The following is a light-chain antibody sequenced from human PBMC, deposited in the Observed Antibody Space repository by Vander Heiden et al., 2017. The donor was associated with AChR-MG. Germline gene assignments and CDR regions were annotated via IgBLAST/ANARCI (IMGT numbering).Light chain of an antibody. J-gene: IGKJ2*01. V-gene: IGKV1-39*01. CDR2: AAS. CDR3: QQSYTTPWT. CDR1: QYISAY. Sequence: DIQMTQSPSSLSASVGDRVTITCRASQYISAYLNWYQQKPGKAPNLLIFAASNLQSGVPSRFSGSGSGTDFTLTIRSLQPDDFATYYCQQSYTTPWTFGQGTKLEIK.